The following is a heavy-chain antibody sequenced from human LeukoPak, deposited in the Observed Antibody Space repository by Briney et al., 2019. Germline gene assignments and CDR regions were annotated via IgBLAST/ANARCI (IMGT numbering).Heavy chain of an antibody. CDR2: ISSSSSYI. V-gene: IGHV3-21*01. CDR1: GFTFSSYS. D-gene: IGHD1-26*01. CDR3: ARDFWEYYYYMDV. Sequence: GGSLRLSCAASGFTFSSYSMKWVRQAPGKGLEWVSSISSSSSYIYYADSVKGRFTISRDNAKNSLYLQMNSLRAEDTAVYYCARDFWEYYYYMDVWGKGTTVTISS. J-gene: IGHJ6*03.